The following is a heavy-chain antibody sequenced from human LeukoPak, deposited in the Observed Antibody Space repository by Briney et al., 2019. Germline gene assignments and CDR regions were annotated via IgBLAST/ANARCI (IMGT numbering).Heavy chain of an antibody. CDR1: GGSISSYY. Sequence: SETLSLTCTVSGGSISSYYWSWIRQPPGKGLEWIGYIYYSGSTNYSHSLKSRVTISVDTSKNPFLLKLSSVIAADTAVYYCARGPRELLYDAFDIWGQGTMVTVSS. V-gene: IGHV4-59*01. CDR3: ARGPRELLYDAFDI. D-gene: IGHD3-10*01. CDR2: IYYSGST. J-gene: IGHJ3*02.